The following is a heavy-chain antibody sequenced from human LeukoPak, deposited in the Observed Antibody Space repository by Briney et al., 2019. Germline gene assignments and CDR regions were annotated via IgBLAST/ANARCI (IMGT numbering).Heavy chain of an antibody. CDR2: INPSGGST. CDR1: GYTFTSYY. J-gene: IGHJ4*02. Sequence: GASVKVSCKASGYTFTSYYMHWVRQAPGQGLEWMGIINPSGGSTSYAQKFQGRVTMTRDTSTSTVYMELSSLRSEDTAVYYCARPPRGEGGSLRFDYWGQGTLVTVSS. CDR3: ARPPRGEGGSLRFDY. D-gene: IGHD3-16*01. V-gene: IGHV1-46*01.